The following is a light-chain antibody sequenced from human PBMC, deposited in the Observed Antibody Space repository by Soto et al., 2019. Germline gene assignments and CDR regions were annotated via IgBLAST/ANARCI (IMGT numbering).Light chain of an antibody. CDR3: QQRSNWPL. CDR2: DAS. CDR1: QSVSSNY. Sequence: EIVLTQSPGTLSLSPWARATLSCRASQSVSSNYLAWYQQKPGQAPRLLIDDASNRATGIPARFSGSGSGTDFTLTISSLEPEDFAVYYCQQRSNWPLFGQGTRLEIK. J-gene: IGKJ5*01. V-gene: IGKV3D-20*02.